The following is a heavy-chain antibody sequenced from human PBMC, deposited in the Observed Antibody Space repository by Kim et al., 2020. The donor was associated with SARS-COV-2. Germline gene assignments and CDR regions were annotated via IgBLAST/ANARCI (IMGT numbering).Heavy chain of an antibody. D-gene: IGHD5-12*01. CDR1: GFTFSNFS. J-gene: IGHJ4*02. CDR2: ISSSGRYI. Sequence: GGSLRLSCAASGFTFSNFSMNWVRQAPGKGLEWVASISSSGRYIYSAESLKGRFAISRDNTKNSLFLVMSSLRVEDTAVYYCAREGQSLYSAYVEGMGFYFDMWGQGSLVTVSS. V-gene: IGHV3-21*01. CDR3: AREGQSLYSAYVEGMGFYFDM.